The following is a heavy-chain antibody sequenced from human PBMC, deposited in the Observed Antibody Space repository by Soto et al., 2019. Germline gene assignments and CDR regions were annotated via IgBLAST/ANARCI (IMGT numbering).Heavy chain of an antibody. Sequence: QVQLQESGPGLVKPSETLSLTCTVSGGSISSYYWSWIRQPPGKGLEWIGYIYYSGSTNYNPSLKSRVTISVDTSKNQFSLKLSSVTAADTAVYYCARAPYSSGWHDGGWYWGQGTLVTVSS. CDR1: GGSISSYY. CDR2: IYYSGST. V-gene: IGHV4-59*01. D-gene: IGHD6-19*01. CDR3: ARAPYSSGWHDGGWY. J-gene: IGHJ4*02.